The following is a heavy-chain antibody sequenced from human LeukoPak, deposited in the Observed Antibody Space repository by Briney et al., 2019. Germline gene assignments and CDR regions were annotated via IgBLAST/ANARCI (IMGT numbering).Heavy chain of an antibody. Sequence: GGSLRLSCITSGFTFDNYAMHWVRQAPGKGLEWVSGITWNSGSIAYADSVKGRFTISRDNAKNSLYLQMNSLTTDDVAFYFCTRSTGWYNYFDYWGQGALVTVSS. J-gene: IGHJ4*02. CDR3: TRSTGWYNYFDY. V-gene: IGHV3-9*03. CDR2: ITWNSGSI. D-gene: IGHD6-19*01. CDR1: GFTFDNYA.